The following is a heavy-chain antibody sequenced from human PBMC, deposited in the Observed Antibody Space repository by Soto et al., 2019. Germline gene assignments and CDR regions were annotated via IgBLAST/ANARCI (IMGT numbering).Heavy chain of an antibody. CDR1: GFTFSSYD. Sequence: GESLKISCAASGFTFSSYDMHWVRQATGKGLEWVSAIGTAGDTYYPGSVKGRFTISRENAKNSLYLQMNSLRAGDTAVYYCARASLGRTGDFDYWGQGTLVTVSS. J-gene: IGHJ4*02. D-gene: IGHD7-27*01. V-gene: IGHV3-13*01. CDR3: ARASLGRTGDFDY. CDR2: IGTAGDT.